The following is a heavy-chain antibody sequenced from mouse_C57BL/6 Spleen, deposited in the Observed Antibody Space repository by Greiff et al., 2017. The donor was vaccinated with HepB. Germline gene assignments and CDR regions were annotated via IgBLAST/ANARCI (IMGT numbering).Heavy chain of an antibody. CDR2: INPNNGGT. CDR1: GYTFTDYN. J-gene: IGHJ2*01. D-gene: IGHD2-4*01. V-gene: IGHV1-18*01. Sequence: EVKLMESGPELVKPGASVKIPCKASGYTFTDYNMDWVKQSHGKSLEWIGDINPNNGGTIYNQKFKGKATLTVDKSCSTAYMELRSLTSEDTAVYYCARWDYDGYYFDYWGQGTTLTVSS. CDR3: ARWDYDGYYFDY.